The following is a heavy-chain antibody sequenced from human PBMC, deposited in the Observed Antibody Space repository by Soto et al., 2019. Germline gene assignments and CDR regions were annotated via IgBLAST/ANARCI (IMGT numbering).Heavy chain of an antibody. CDR1: GFTVSSHY. V-gene: IGHV3-53*01. D-gene: IGHD3-22*01. CDR3: ARHDSSGYYALDF. Sequence: ESGGGLIQPGGSLGLSCAASGFTVSSHYMTWVRQAPGKGLEWVSVLYSGGFTYYADSVKGRFTISRDNSKNTLYLQMNSLRAEDTAVYYCARHDSSGYYALDFWGQGTLVTVSS. CDR2: LYSGGFT. J-gene: IGHJ4*02.